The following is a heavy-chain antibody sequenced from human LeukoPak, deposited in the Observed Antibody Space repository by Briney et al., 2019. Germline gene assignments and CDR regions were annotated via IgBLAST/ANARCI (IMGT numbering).Heavy chain of an antibody. J-gene: IGHJ4*02. Sequence: PGGSLRLSCAASGFTFSSYSMNWVRQAPGKGLEWVSSISSSSSYIYYADSVKGRFTISRDSAKNSLYLQMNSLRAEDTAVYYCARVVVATIGGYFDYWGQGTLVTVSS. D-gene: IGHD5-12*01. CDR3: ARVVVATIGGYFDY. V-gene: IGHV3-21*01. CDR2: ISSSSSYI. CDR1: GFTFSSYS.